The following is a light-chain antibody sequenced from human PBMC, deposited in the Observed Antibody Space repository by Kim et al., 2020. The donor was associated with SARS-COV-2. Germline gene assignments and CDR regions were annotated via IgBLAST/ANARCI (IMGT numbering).Light chain of an antibody. CDR2: YNN. Sequence: GQKVTISCSGSSSNIGNNYVSWYQQLPGTAPKFLIYYNNKRPSGIPGRFSGSKSGTSATLGITGLQTGDEADYYCGTWDSSLSAVVFGGGTQLTVL. CDR3: GTWDSSLSAVV. CDR1: SSNIGNNY. V-gene: IGLV1-51*01. J-gene: IGLJ3*02.